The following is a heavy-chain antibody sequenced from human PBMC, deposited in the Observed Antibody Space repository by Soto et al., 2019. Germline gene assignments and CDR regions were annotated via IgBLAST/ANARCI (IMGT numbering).Heavy chain of an antibody. Sequence: ASVKVSCKASGYTFTSYAMHWVRQAPGQRLEWMGWMNAGNGNTKYSQKFQGRVTITRDTSASTAYMELSSLRSEDTAVYYCARNLMDYDILTGYYIAYYLDYWGQGTLFPVSS. CDR1: GYTFTSYA. D-gene: IGHD3-9*01. CDR3: ARNLMDYDILTGYYIAYYLDY. CDR2: MNAGNGNT. J-gene: IGHJ4*02. V-gene: IGHV1-3*01.